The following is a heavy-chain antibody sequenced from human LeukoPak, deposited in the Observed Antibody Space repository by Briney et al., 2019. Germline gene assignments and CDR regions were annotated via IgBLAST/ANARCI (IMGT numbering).Heavy chain of an antibody. V-gene: IGHV3-72*01. J-gene: IGHJ4*02. CDR1: GFTFSAHY. Sequence: GGSLRLSCAASGFTFSAHYLDWVRQAPGKGLEWVGRSRDKANSYTTEYAASVRGRFTISRDDSKNSLYLQMNSLKIEDTAVYYCIRVNNGYAKDFDYWGQGTLVTVSS. D-gene: IGHD2-8*01. CDR2: SRDKANSYTT. CDR3: IRVNNGYAKDFDY.